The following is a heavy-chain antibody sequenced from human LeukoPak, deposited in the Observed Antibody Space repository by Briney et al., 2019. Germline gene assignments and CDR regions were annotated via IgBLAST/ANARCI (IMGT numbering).Heavy chain of an antibody. CDR1: GFTFSFYW. CDR2: IKQDGSEK. Sequence: GGSLRLSCVASGFTFSFYWMAWVRQAPGKGLEWVANIKQDGSEKYYVDSARGRFTISRDNAKNSLYLQMNSLRAEDTAVYYCARDEHQYYSESSGRFDFWGQGVPVTVSS. V-gene: IGHV3-7*04. CDR3: ARDEHQYYSESSGRFDF. D-gene: IGHD3-22*01. J-gene: IGHJ4*02.